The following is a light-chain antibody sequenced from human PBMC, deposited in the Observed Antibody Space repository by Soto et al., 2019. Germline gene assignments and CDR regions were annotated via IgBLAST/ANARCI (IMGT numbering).Light chain of an antibody. CDR1: PHIGYY. J-gene: IGKJ4*01. V-gene: IGKV1-33*01. CDR3: QQYDSLPLT. CDR2: DAY. Sequence: DIQMTQSPSSLSASVGDRVTITCQASPHIGYYLNWYQQKPGKAPKLLIYDAYNLQTGVPSRFSGSKSGTDFTLTINALQHEDFGTYFCQQYDSLPLTFRGGTKVDIK.